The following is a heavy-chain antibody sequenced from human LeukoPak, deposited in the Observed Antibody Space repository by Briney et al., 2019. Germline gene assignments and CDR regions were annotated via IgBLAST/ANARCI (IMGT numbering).Heavy chain of an antibody. Sequence: GGSLRLSCAVSGFTFNTHSMKWVRQAPGKGLEWIAYISRGIGTIHYADSVKGRFTISRDNSKKILYLQMNSLRAEDTAVYYCGKEVERHFDLKYWGQGTLVTVSS. CDR2: ISRGIGTI. J-gene: IGHJ4*02. CDR3: GKEVERHFDLKY. V-gene: IGHV3-48*01. CDR1: GFTFNTHS.